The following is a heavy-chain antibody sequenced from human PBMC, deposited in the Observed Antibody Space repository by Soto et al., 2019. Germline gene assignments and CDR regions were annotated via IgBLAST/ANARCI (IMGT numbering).Heavy chain of an antibody. CDR2: INAYNGNT. J-gene: IGHJ5*02. CDR3: ARGGGWEVQYYFDP. Sequence: QVQLVQSGTEVKKPGASVKVSCKASGYTFTNYSISWVRQAPGQGLEWMGWINAYNGNTNFAQKLQGRVTMTTDTSTSTAYMELRSLRSDDTALYYCARGGGWEVQYYFDPWGQGTLVTVSS. D-gene: IGHD1-26*01. CDR1: GYTFTNYS. V-gene: IGHV1-18*01.